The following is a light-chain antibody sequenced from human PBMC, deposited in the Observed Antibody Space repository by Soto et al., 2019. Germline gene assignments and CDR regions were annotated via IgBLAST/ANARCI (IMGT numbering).Light chain of an antibody. CDR1: SSDIGGYNY. J-gene: IGLJ3*02. CDR3: NSYSSSATWV. V-gene: IGLV2-14*01. CDR2: EVS. Sequence: QSALTQPASVSGSPGQSITISCSGTSSDIGGYNYVSWYQQYAGKAPKLMIHEVSNRPSGVSNRFSGSKSGNTASLTISGLQVEDEADYYCNSYSSSATWVFGGGTKLTVL.